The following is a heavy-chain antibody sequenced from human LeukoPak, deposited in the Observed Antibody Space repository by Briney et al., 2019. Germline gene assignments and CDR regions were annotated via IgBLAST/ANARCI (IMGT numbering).Heavy chain of an antibody. CDR1: GFTFSSYA. CDR3: ARVRPPGYYYSSDYNFDY. V-gene: IGHV3-66*02. D-gene: IGHD3-22*01. J-gene: IGHJ4*02. CDR2: IYSGGST. Sequence: GGSLRLSCAASGFTFSSYAMSWVRQAPGKGLERVSVIYSGGSTYYADSVKGRFTISRDNSKNRMYLQMNSRGSEDTAVYYCARVRPPGYYYSSDYNFDYWGQGTLVTVSS.